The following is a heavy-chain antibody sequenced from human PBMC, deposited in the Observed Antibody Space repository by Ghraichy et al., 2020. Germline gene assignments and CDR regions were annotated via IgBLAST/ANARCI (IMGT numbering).Heavy chain of an antibody. D-gene: IGHD3-22*01. Sequence: LSLTCAASGFTVSSNYMSWVRQAPGKGLEWVSVIYSGGTTYYTDSVKGRFTISRDNSKNTLYLQMNSLRAEDTAVYYCARGQLYYDYSAYYNYYFDYWGQGTLVTVSA. J-gene: IGHJ4*02. CDR1: GFTVSSNY. CDR2: IYSGGTT. V-gene: IGHV3-53*01. CDR3: ARGQLYYDYSAYYNYYFDY.